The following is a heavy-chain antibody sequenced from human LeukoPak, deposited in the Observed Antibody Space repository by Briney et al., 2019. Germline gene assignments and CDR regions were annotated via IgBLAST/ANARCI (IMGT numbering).Heavy chain of an antibody. J-gene: IGHJ4*02. CDR1: GFTFSSYA. V-gene: IGHV3-30-3*01. Sequence: PGGSLRLSCAASGFTFSSYAMHWVRQAPGKGLEWVAVISYDGSNKYYADSVKGRFTISRDNSKNTLYLQMNSLRAEDTAVYYCARAPGGVYYYDSGSDYWGQGTLVTVSS. CDR3: ARAPGGVYYYDSGSDY. CDR2: ISYDGSNK. D-gene: IGHD3-22*01.